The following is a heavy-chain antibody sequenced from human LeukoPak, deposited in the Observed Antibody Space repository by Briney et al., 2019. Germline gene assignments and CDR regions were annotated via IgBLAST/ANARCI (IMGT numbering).Heavy chain of an antibody. V-gene: IGHV3-21*01. CDR2: ISSSSSYI. D-gene: IGHD3-22*01. Sequence: GGSLRLSCAASGFTFSSYSMNWVRQAPGKGLEWVSSISSSSSYIYYADSVKGRFTISRDNAKNSLYLRMNSLRAEDTAVYYCARVFPYRPNYYDGSGYYEDYWGQGTLVTVSS. J-gene: IGHJ4*02. CDR1: GFTFSSYS. CDR3: ARVFPYRPNYYDGSGYYEDY.